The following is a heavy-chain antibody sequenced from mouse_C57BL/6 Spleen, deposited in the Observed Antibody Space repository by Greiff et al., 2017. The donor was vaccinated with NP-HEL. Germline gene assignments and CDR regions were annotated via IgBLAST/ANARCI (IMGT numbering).Heavy chain of an antibody. V-gene: IGHV1-69*01. CDR3: ARMGLSDYDYAMDY. Sequence: QVQLQQPGAELVMPGASVKLSCKASGYTFTSYWMHWVKQRPGQGLEWIGEIDPSDSYTNYNQKFKGKSTLTVDKSSSTAYMQLSSLTSEDSAVYYGARMGLSDYDYAMDYWGQGTSVTVSS. CDR2: IDPSDSYT. CDR1: GYTFTSYW. D-gene: IGHD2-4*01. J-gene: IGHJ4*01.